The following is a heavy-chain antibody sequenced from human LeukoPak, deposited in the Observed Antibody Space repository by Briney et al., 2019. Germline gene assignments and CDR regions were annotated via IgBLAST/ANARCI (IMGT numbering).Heavy chain of an antibody. CDR1: GGSISSSSYY. Sequence: SETLSLTCTVSGGSISSSSYYWGWIRQPPGKGLEWIGSIYYSGSTYYNPSLKSRVTISVDTSKNQFSLKLSSVTAADTAVYYCATPRGHVVVPAAHDAFDIWGQGTMVTVSS. V-gene: IGHV4-39*01. CDR3: ATPRGHVVVPAAHDAFDI. D-gene: IGHD2-2*01. CDR2: IYYSGST. J-gene: IGHJ3*02.